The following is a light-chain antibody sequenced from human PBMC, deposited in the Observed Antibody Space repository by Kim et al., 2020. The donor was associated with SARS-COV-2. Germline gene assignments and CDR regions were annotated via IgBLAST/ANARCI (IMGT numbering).Light chain of an antibody. CDR2: GAF. J-gene: IGKJ1*01. CDR3: QQSYNTAWT. CDR1: QRILTY. Sequence: SASVGHRVTILCRASQRILTYLNWYQQKPGEAPKLLIYGAFSLQIGVPSRFSGTGSGTHFTLTISSLQPEDSATYYCQQSYNTAWTLGQGTKLEI. V-gene: IGKV1-39*01.